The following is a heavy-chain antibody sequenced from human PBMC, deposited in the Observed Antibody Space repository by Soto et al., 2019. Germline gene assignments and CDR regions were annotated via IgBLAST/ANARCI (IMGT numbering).Heavy chain of an antibody. D-gene: IGHD6-19*01. CDR1: GFTFSSYW. V-gene: IGHV3-74*01. CDR3: ARESSSGWQIDY. CDR2: INSDGSST. Sequence: GGSLRLSCAASGFTFSSYWMHWVRQAPGKGLVWVSRINSDGSSTSYADSVKGRFTISRDNAKNTLYLQMNSLRAEDTAVYYCARESSSGWQIDYWGQGTLVTVSS. J-gene: IGHJ4*02.